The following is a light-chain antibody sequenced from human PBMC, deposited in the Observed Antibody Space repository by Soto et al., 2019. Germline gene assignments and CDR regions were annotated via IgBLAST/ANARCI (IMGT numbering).Light chain of an antibody. V-gene: IGKV3-20*01. CDR3: QHYAYSTWT. CDR2: GAS. CDR1: QSVSSSY. J-gene: IGKJ1*01. Sequence: PGERVTLSCRASQSVSSSYLTWYQQKPGQAPRLLIYGASTRATGIPARFSGGGSGTDFTLTISRLEAEDFAVYYCQHYAYSTWTFGQGTKVDIK.